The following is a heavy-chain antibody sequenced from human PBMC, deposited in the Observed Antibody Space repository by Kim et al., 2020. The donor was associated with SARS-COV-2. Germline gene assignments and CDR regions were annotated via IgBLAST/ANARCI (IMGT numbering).Heavy chain of an antibody. CDR1: GYTFTSYY. J-gene: IGHJ4*02. CDR2: INPSGGST. D-gene: IGHD3-10*01. V-gene: IGHV1-46*03. CDR3: ARERWSGKDRITMVRGVIRGFDY. Sequence: ASVKVSCKASGYTFTSYYMHWVRQAPGQGLEWMGIINPSGGSTSYAQKFQGRVTMTRDTSTGTVYMELSSLRSEDTAVYYCARERWSGKDRITMVRGVIRGFDYWGQGTLVTVSS.